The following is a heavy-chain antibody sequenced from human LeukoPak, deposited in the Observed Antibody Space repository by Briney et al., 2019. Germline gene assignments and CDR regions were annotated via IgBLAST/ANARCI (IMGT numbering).Heavy chain of an antibody. D-gene: IGHD4-17*01. Sequence: SQTLSLTCTVSGGSTSSGDYYWSWIRQPPGKGLEWIGYIYYSGSTYYNPSLKSRVTISVDTSKNQFSLKLSSVTAADTAVYYCARTVTTDYWYFDLWGRGTLVTVSS. J-gene: IGHJ2*01. CDR1: GGSTSSGDYY. V-gene: IGHV4-30-4*01. CDR2: IYYSGST. CDR3: ARTVTTDYWYFDL.